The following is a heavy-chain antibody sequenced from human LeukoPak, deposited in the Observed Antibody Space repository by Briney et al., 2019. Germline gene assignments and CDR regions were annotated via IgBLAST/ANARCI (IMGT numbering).Heavy chain of an antibody. Sequence: GGSLRLSCIASGFIFSSYEMNWVRQAPGKGLEWVSYISSSGNTIYYADSVKGRFTISRDNAKNSLYLQMNSLRAEDTAVYYCARERDIVVVPAIRGYYYMDVWGKGTTVTISS. J-gene: IGHJ6*03. CDR1: GFIFSSYE. CDR3: ARERDIVVVPAIRGYYYMDV. V-gene: IGHV3-48*03. CDR2: ISSSGNTI. D-gene: IGHD2-2*01.